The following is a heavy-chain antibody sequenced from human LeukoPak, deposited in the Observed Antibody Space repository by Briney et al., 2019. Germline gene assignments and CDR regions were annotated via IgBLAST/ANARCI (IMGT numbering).Heavy chain of an antibody. D-gene: IGHD6-19*01. J-gene: IGHJ5*02. Sequence: ASVKVSCKASGGTFSSYAISWVRQAPGQGLEWMGRIIPILGIANYAQKFQGRVTITADKSTSTAYMELSSLRSEDTAMYYCATRTAPGYSSVGFDPWGQGTLVTVSS. CDR2: IIPILGIA. V-gene: IGHV1-69*04. CDR1: GGTFSSYA. CDR3: ATRTAPGYSSVGFDP.